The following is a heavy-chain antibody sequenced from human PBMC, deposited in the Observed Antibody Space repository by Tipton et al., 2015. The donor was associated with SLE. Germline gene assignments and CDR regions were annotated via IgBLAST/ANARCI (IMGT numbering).Heavy chain of an antibody. CDR1: GGSISSSSYY. CDR3: AILWGYSGYDADY. Sequence: GLVKPSETLSLTCTVSGGSISSSSYYWSWIRQPPGKGLEWIGYIYYSGSTYYNPSLKSRVTISVDTSKNQFSLKLSSVTAADTAVYYCAILWGYSGYDADYWGQGTLVTVSS. V-gene: IGHV4-39*07. D-gene: IGHD5-12*01. CDR2: IYYSGST. J-gene: IGHJ4*02.